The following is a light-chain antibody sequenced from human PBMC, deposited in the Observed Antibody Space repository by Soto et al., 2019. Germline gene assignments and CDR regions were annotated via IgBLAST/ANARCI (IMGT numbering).Light chain of an antibody. V-gene: IGKV1-39*01. CDR2: DAS. Sequence: DIRMTQSPSSLSASVGDRVTITCRASQTISTYLNWYQQKPGKAPRLLIYDASSLLSGVPSRFSGSGSGTDFTLNIASLPPEDFSTYYCQQSDSTPYTFGQGTKVEI. J-gene: IGKJ2*01. CDR3: QQSDSTPYT. CDR1: QTISTY.